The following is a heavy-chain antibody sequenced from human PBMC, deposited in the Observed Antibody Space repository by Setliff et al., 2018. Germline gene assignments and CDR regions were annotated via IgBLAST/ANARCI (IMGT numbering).Heavy chain of an antibody. V-gene: IGHV4-59*08. J-gene: IGHJ4*02. D-gene: IGHD1-26*01. Sequence: LSLTCEVSGASTTTYYWSWIRQPPGKGLEWIGYVFYGGNTKFNPPLKSRASISVDTTKNQFSLRLISVTAADTAIYYCARHLGPWDPVDYWGPGTLVTVSS. CDR3: ARHLGPWDPVDY. CDR1: GASTTTYY. CDR2: VFYGGNT.